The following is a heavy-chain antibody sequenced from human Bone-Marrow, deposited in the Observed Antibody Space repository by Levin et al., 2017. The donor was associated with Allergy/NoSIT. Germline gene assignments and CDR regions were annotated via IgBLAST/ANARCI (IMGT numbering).Heavy chain of an antibody. CDR1: GGSISSRSKY. D-gene: IGHD3-3*01. CDR2: IYYSGSA. V-gene: IGHV4-39*01. CDR3: ARAQGSDFWSGFPDWFDP. Sequence: PSETLSLTCTVSGGSISSRSKYWGWIRQSPGKGLEWIGNIYYSGSAHYNPSLESRVTISVDTSKNQFSLKLSSVTAADTAVYFCARAQGSDFWSGFPDWFDPWGQGTLVTVSS. J-gene: IGHJ5*02.